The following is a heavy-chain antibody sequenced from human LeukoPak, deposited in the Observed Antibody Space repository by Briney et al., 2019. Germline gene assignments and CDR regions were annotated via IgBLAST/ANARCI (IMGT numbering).Heavy chain of an antibody. V-gene: IGHV4-4*02. Sequence: SGTLSLTCAVSGGSISSSNWWSWVRQPPGMGLEWIGEIYHSGSTNYNPSLKSRVTMSVDTSKNQFSLKLSSVTAADTAVYSCASSSGSGSYFGYENWGQGTLVTVSS. CDR2: IYHSGST. CDR1: GGSISSSNW. D-gene: IGHD3-10*01. CDR3: ASSSGSGSYFGYEN. J-gene: IGHJ4*02.